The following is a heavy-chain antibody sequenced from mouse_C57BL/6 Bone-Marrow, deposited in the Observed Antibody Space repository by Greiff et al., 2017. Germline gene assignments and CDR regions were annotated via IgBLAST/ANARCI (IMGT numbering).Heavy chain of an antibody. J-gene: IGHJ4*01. CDR1: GFTFSDYG. CDR2: ISSGSSTI. V-gene: IGHV5-17*01. CDR3: ASLLLRFLYAMDY. Sequence: DVKLQESGGGLVKPGGSLKLSCAASGFTFSDYGMHWVRQAPEKGLEWVAYISSGSSTISYADTVKGRFTISRDNAKNTLFLQMTSLRSEDTAMYYCASLLLRFLYAMDYWGQGTSVTVSS. D-gene: IGHD1-1*01.